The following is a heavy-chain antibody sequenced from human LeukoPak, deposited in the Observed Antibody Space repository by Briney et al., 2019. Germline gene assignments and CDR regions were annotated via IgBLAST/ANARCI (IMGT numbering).Heavy chain of an antibody. D-gene: IGHD6-13*01. CDR3: ARRTLLSAAVFDY. V-gene: IGHV4-59*01. CDR1: GGSINSYY. J-gene: IGHJ4*02. Sequence: SETLSLTCTVSGGSINSYYWNWIRQPPGKGLEWIGYIYYSGNTHYNPSLNSRVTISVDTSKNQFSLKLSSVTAADTAVYYCARRTLLSAAVFDYWGQGTLVTVSS. CDR2: IYYSGNT.